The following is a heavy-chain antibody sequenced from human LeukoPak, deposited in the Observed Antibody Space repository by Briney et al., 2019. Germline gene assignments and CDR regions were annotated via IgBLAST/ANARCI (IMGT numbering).Heavy chain of an antibody. J-gene: IGHJ4*02. CDR1: GYTFTSYG. V-gene: IGHV1-18*01. D-gene: IGHD3-10*01. Sequence: ASVKVSCKASGYTFTSYGISWVRQAPGQGLEWMGWISAYNGNTNYAQKFQGRVTVTRSTSLSTAYMELSSLRSEDTAVYYCARAFGRGGYFDYWGQGALVTVSS. CDR3: ARAFGRGGYFDY. CDR2: ISAYNGNT.